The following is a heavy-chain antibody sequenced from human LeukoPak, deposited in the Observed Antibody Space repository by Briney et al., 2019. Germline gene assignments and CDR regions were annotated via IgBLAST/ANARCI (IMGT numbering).Heavy chain of an antibody. CDR2: IYYSGST. J-gene: IGHJ4*02. V-gene: IGHV4-59*01. Sequence: PSETLSLTCTVSGGSISGYYWRWIRQPPGKGLEWIGYIYYSGSTNYNPSLKSRVTISVDTSKNQFSLKLSSVTAADTAVYYCARDRYFEYWGQGTLVTVSP. CDR1: GGSISGYY. CDR3: ARDRYFEY.